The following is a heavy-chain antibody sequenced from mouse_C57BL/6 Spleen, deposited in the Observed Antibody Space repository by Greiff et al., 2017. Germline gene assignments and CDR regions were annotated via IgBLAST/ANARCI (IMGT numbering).Heavy chain of an antibody. CDR2: IYPSDGDT. D-gene: IGHD2-4*01. CDR3: ARSGLRKGDY. CDR1: GYTFTSYW. Sequence: QVQLQQPGAELVRPGSSVKLSCKASGYTFTSYWMDWVKQRPGQGLEWIGHIYPSDGDTPYNQKFKDKATLTVDKSSNTAYLQLSSQTSDDYAVYYCARSGLRKGDYWGQGTTLTVSS. J-gene: IGHJ2*01. V-gene: IGHV1-61*01.